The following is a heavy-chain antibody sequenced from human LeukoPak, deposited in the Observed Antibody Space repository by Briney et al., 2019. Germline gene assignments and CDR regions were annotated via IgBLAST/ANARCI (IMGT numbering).Heavy chain of an antibody. Sequence: SVKVSCKASGGTFSSYTISWVRQAPGQGLEWMGRIIPILGIANYAQKFQGRVTITADKSTSTAYMELSSLRSEDTAVYYCASTYYYDSSGYYRYDYWGQGTLDTVSS. D-gene: IGHD3-22*01. V-gene: IGHV1-69*02. CDR3: ASTYYYDSSGYYRYDY. CDR2: IIPILGIA. J-gene: IGHJ4*02. CDR1: GGTFSSYT.